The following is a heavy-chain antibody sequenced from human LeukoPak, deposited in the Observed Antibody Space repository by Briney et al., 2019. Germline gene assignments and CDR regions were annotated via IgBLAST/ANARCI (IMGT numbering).Heavy chain of an antibody. V-gene: IGHV1-2*02. CDR3: ARVSYCSGGSCYPPRPNYYYYYGMDV. D-gene: IGHD2-15*01. J-gene: IGHJ6*02. Sequence: GASVKVSCKASGYTFTNFYMHWVRQAPGQGLEWMGWINPNSGGTNYAQKFQGRVTMTRDTSISTAYMELSRLRSDDTAVYYCARVSYCSGGSCYPPRPNYYYYYGMDVWGQGTTVTVSS. CDR1: GYTFTNFY. CDR2: INPNSGGT.